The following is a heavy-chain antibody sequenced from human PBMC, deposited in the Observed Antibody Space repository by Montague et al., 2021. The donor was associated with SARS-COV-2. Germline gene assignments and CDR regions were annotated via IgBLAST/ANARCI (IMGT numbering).Heavy chain of an antibody. J-gene: IGHJ6*02. CDR2: IYYSGST. CDR1: GGSISSSSYY. V-gene: IGHV4-39*07. Sequence: SETLSLTCTVSGGSISSSSYYWGWIRQPPGKGLEWIGSIYYSGSTYCNPSLKGRVTISVDTSKNQFSLKLSSVTAADTAVYYCARVGRQQLVRLSGMDVWGQGTTVTVSS. D-gene: IGHD6-13*01. CDR3: ARVGRQQLVRLSGMDV.